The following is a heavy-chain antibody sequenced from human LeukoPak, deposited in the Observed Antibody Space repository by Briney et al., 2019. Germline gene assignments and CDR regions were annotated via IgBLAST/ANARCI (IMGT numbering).Heavy chain of an antibody. D-gene: IGHD2-2*01. Sequence: GGSLRLSCAASGFTFSSYSMNWVRQAPGKGLKWFSSISSSSSYIYYADSVKGRFTISRDNAKNSLYLQMNSLRAEDTAVYYCARAVRFCSSISCYDNYFDYWGQGTLVTVSS. CDR3: ARAVRFCSSISCYDNYFDY. CDR1: GFTFSSYS. J-gene: IGHJ4*02. CDR2: ISSSSSYI. V-gene: IGHV3-21*01.